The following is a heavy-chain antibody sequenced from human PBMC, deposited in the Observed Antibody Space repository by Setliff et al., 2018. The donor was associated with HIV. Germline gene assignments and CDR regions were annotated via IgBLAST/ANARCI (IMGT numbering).Heavy chain of an antibody. CDR2: INHSGST. CDR1: GGSFSGYY. V-gene: IGHV4-34*01. CDR3: ARVRPAITLVRTDYFDY. Sequence: SETLSLTCAVYGGSFSGYYWTWIRQPPGKGLEWIGQINHSGSTNYNPSLKSRVTMSVDRSKNQFSLRLNSVTAADTAVYYCARVRPAITLVRTDYFDYWGQGTLVTVSS. J-gene: IGHJ4*02. D-gene: IGHD3-10*01.